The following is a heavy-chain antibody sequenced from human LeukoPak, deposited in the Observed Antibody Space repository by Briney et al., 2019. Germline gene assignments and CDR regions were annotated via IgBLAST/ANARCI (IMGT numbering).Heavy chain of an antibody. CDR2: IKQDGSEK. D-gene: IGHD3-9*01. J-gene: IGHJ4*02. CDR3: ASEPRLRYFDWLLFG. V-gene: IGHV3-7*01. CDR1: GFTFSSYW. Sequence: GGSLRLSCAASGFTFSSYWMSWVRQAPGKGLEWVANIKQDGSEKYYVDSVKGRFTISRDNAKNSPYLQMNSLRAEDTAVYYCASEPRLRYFDWLLFGWGQGTLVTVSS.